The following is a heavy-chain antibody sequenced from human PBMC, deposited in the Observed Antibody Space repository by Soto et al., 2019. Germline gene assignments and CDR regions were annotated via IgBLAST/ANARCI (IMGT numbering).Heavy chain of an antibody. J-gene: IGHJ4*02. Sequence: LRLSCAASGFTFSSYEMNWVRQAPGKGLEWVSYISSSGSTIYYADSVKGRFTISRDNAKNSLYLQMNSLRAEDTAVYYCAIPPRGGHSLDYWGQGTMVTVYS. CDR3: AIPPRGGHSLDY. CDR2: ISSSGSTI. D-gene: IGHD2-21*01. CDR1: GFTFSSYE. V-gene: IGHV3-48*03.